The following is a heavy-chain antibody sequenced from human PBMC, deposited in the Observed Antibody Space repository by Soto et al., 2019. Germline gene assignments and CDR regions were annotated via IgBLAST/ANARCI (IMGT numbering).Heavy chain of an antibody. V-gene: IGHV3-74*01. Sequence: EVQLVESGGGLVQPGGSLRLSCAASGFTFSSYWMHWVRQAPGKGLVWVSRINSDGSSTSYADSVKGRFTISRDNAKNTLYLQMNSLRAEDTAVYYCARETGSYGVYYFDYWGQGTLVTVSS. CDR3: ARETGSYGVYYFDY. CDR2: INSDGSST. J-gene: IGHJ4*02. D-gene: IGHD1-26*01. CDR1: GFTFSSYW.